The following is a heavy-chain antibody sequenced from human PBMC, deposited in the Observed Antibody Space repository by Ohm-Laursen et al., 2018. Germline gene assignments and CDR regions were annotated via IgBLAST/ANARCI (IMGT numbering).Heavy chain of an antibody. V-gene: IGHV4-59*07. CDR3: TRLGSGGY. CDR2: IYYSGST. Sequence: SDTLSLTCSVSGGSISSYYWSWIRQPPGKGLEWIGYIYYSGSTIYTPSLKSRVTISVDTSKNQFSLKLSSVTAADTAVYYCTRLGSGGYWDQGTLVTVSS. J-gene: IGHJ4*02. CDR1: GGSISSYY. D-gene: IGHD3-10*02.